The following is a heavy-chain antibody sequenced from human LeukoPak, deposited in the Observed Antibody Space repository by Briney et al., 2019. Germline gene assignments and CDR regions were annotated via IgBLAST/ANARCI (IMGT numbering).Heavy chain of an antibody. D-gene: IGHD2-2*01. Sequence: GRSLRLSCAASGFSFSSYGMYWVRQAPGKGPEWVEVIANDGRDKYQADSVKGRFIISRDNSKNTLYLQMSSLRAEDTAVYFCAKDRNIGPATYYFDYWGQGALVTVSS. CDR3: AKDRNIGPATYYFDY. CDR1: GFSFSSYG. V-gene: IGHV3-30*18. J-gene: IGHJ4*02. CDR2: IANDGRDK.